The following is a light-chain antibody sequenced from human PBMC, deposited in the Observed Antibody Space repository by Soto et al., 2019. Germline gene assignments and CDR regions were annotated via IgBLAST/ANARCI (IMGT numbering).Light chain of an antibody. CDR1: QSVSSNY. Sequence: EIVLTQSRGTLSLSPGERATLSCRASQSVSSNYLAWYQQKPGQAPRLLIYGASNRATDIPDRFSGRGSGTDFTLTISRLEPEDFAVYYCQQFSSYPLTFGGGTKVDIK. V-gene: IGKV3-20*01. J-gene: IGKJ4*01. CDR2: GAS. CDR3: QQFSSYPLT.